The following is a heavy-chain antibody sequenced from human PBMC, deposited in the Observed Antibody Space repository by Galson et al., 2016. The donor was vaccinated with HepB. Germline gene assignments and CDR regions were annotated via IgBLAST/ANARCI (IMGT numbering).Heavy chain of an antibody. CDR2: INHSGST. Sequence: ETLSLTCAVHGGSFSGYYWNWIRQPAGKGPEWIGEINHSGSTNYNPSLKGRVTISVDMSKNQFSLRLNSVTAADTAVCYCAKKGRWHYAAPYYFDSWGQGTLVTVSS. CDR3: AKKGRWHYAAPYYFDS. D-gene: IGHD1-7*01. J-gene: IGHJ4*02. V-gene: IGHV4-34*01. CDR1: GGSFSGYY.